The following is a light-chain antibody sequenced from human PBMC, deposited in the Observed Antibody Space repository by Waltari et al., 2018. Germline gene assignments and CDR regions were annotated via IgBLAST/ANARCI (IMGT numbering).Light chain of an antibody. J-gene: IGLJ2*01. CDR3: SSYISSSTLEL. CDR2: DVS. CDR1: SSDVGGYNY. Sequence: QSALTQPASVSGSPGQSITISCTGTSSDVGGYNYVSWYQQYPGKAPKLMIYDVSNRPSGVSNRFSGAKSGNTASLTISWLQAEDEADYYCSSYISSSTLELFGGGTSLTVL. V-gene: IGLV2-14*03.